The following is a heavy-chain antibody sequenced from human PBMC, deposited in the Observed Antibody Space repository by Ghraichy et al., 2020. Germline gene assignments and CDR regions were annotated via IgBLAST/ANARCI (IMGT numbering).Heavy chain of an antibody. CDR1: GGSFSGYY. J-gene: IGHJ4*02. Sequence: SETLSLTCAVYGGSFSGYYWSWIRQPPGKGLEWIGEINHSGSTNYNPSLKSRVTISVDTSKNQFSLKLSSVTAADTAVYYCARGHSFLEWLLYGYYFDYWGQGTLVTVSS. CDR3: ARGHSFLEWLLYGYYFDY. V-gene: IGHV4-34*01. CDR2: INHSGST. D-gene: IGHD3-3*02.